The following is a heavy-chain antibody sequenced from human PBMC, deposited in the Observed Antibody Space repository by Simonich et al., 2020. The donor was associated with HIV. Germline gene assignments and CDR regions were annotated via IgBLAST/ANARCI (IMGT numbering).Heavy chain of an antibody. CDR1: GGSFVGYS. CDR3: ARLTAAGGSNQLDY. CDR2: INHSGST. V-gene: IGHV4-34*01. D-gene: IGHD6-13*01. J-gene: IGHJ4*02. Sequence: QVQLQQWGAGLLKPSETLSLTCAVYGGSFVGYSWSWIRQPPGKGLEWIGEINHSGSTNYNPSLKSRVTVSVDTSKSQFSLKLRSMTAADTAVYYCARLTAAGGSNQLDYWGQGTLVTVSS.